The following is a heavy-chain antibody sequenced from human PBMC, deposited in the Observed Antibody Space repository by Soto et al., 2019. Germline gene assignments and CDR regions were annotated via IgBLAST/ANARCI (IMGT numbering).Heavy chain of an antibody. CDR3: AGRYCTNGVCYTNYYYYIDV. D-gene: IGHD2-8*01. CDR1: GFTFSTYA. CDR2: ITTSGGNT. J-gene: IGHJ6*03. Sequence: VQPGGSLRLSCAASGFTFSTYAMSWVRQAPGKGLEWVSTITTSGGNTYYADSVQGRFTISRDNSKNTLYLQMNSLRAEDTAVYYCAGRYCTNGVCYTNYYYYIDVWGKGTTVTVSS. V-gene: IGHV3-23*01.